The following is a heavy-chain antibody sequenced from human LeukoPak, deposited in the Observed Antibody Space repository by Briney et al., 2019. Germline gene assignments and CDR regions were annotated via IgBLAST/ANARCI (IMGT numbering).Heavy chain of an antibody. Sequence: GGSLRLSCAASGFTFSNYWMHWVRQAPGKGLVWVSRIKTDGTNTGYAESVKGRFTISRDNAKNTVYLQMNSLRAGDTAVYYCARGLSGEPPGMDVWSQGTTVTVSS. J-gene: IGHJ6*02. V-gene: IGHV3-74*01. D-gene: IGHD7-27*01. CDR2: IKTDGTNT. CDR3: ARGLSGEPPGMDV. CDR1: GFTFSNYW.